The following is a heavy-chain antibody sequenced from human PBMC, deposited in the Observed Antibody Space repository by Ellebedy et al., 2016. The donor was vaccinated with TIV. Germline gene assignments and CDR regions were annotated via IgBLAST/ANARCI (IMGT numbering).Heavy chain of an antibody. Sequence: SVKVSXXASGGTFSSYAISWLRQAPGQGLEWMGGIIPLFDTPHYAQKFHGRVTFTADESTSTAYMELSSLTSEDTAVYYCARRYCSSTSCLNYFDYWGQGTLVTVSS. CDR3: ARRYCSSTSCLNYFDY. J-gene: IGHJ4*02. D-gene: IGHD2-2*01. CDR2: IIPLFDTP. CDR1: GGTFSSYA. V-gene: IGHV1-69*13.